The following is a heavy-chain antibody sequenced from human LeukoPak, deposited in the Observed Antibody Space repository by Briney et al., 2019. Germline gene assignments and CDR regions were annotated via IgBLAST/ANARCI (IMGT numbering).Heavy chain of an antibody. D-gene: IGHD3-3*01. J-gene: IGHJ5*02. Sequence: PSETLSLTCAVYGGSFSGYYWSWIRQPPGKGLEWIGEINHSGSTNYNPSLKSRVTISVDTSKNQFSLKLSSATAADTAVYYCARGGRITIFGVVGCWFDPWGQGTLVTVSS. CDR1: GGSFSGYY. V-gene: IGHV4-34*01. CDR3: ARGGRITIFGVVGCWFDP. CDR2: INHSGST.